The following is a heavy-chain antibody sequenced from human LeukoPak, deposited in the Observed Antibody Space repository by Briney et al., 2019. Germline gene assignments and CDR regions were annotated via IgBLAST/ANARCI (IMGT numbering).Heavy chain of an antibody. CDR2: IRYDGSNK. CDR1: GFTFSSCG. CDR3: AKGVGIAVAGLTNWFDP. D-gene: IGHD6-13*01. V-gene: IGHV3-30*02. Sequence: PGGSLRLSCAASGFTFSSCGMHRVRQAPGKGLEWVAFIRYDGSNKYYADSVKGRFTISRDNSKNTLYLQMNSLRAEDTAVYYCAKGVGIAVAGLTNWFDPWGQGTLVTVSS. J-gene: IGHJ5*02.